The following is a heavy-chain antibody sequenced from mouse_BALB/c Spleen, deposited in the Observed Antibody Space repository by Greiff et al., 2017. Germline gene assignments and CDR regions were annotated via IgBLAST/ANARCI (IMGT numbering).Heavy chain of an antibody. Sequence: EVHLVESGGGLVQPGGSMKLSCVASGFTFSNYWMNWVRQSPEKGLEWVAEIRLKSNNYATHYAESVKGRFTISRDDSKSSVYLQMNNLRAEDTGIYYCTRPPYASWFAYWGQGTLVTVSA. CDR3: TRPPYASWFAY. D-gene: IGHD2-12*01. CDR2: IRLKSNNYAT. J-gene: IGHJ3*01. V-gene: IGHV6-6*02. CDR1: GFTFSNYW.